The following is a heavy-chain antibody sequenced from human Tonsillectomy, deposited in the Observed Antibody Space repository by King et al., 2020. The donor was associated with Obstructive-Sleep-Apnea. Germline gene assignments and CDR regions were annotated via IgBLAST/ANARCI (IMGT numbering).Heavy chain of an antibody. CDR2: ISSSSSYI. D-gene: IGHD3-22*01. V-gene: IGHV3-21*01. CDR3: ARARSYYDSSGYYPFLDY. CDR1: GFTFSSYS. J-gene: IGHJ4*02. Sequence: VQLVESGGGLVKPGGSLRLSCAASGFTFSSYSMNWVRQAPGKGLEWVSSISSSSSYIYYADSVKGRFTISRDNAKNSLYLQMNSLRAEDTAVYYCARARSYYDSSGYYPFLDYWGQGTLVTVSS.